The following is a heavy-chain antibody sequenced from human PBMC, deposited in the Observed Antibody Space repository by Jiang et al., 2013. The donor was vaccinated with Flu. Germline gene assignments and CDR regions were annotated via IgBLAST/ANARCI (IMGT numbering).Heavy chain of an antibody. CDR2: IYNSGST. CDR3: ARAVDATYCDGERRCHPWADRFDP. D-gene: IGHD2-21*01. Sequence: GSGLVKPSETLSLTCNVSGASINSDYWSWVRQPPGKGLEWIGHIYNSGSTTYNSALEGRGTISIDKSRNSFSLRLTSVTAADTAMYYCARAVDATYCDGERRCHPWADRFDPWGQGTLVTVSS. V-gene: IGHV4-59*01. J-gene: IGHJ5*02. CDR1: GASINSDY.